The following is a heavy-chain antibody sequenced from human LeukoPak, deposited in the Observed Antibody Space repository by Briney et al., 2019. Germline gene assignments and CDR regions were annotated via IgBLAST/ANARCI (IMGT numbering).Heavy chain of an antibody. CDR2: IYTSGST. V-gene: IGHV4-4*07. Sequence: SETLSLTCTVSGGSISSYCWSWIRQPAGKGLEWIGRIYTSGSTNYNPSLKSRVTMSVDTSKNQFSLKLSSVTAADTAVYYCARGGRSYYDSSADFDYWGQGTLVTVSS. D-gene: IGHD3-22*01. CDR1: GGSISSYC. J-gene: IGHJ4*02. CDR3: ARGGRSYYDSSADFDY.